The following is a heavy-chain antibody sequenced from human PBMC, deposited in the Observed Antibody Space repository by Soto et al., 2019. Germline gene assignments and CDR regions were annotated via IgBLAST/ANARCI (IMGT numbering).Heavy chain of an antibody. CDR2: INHSGST. J-gene: IGHJ5*02. CDR1: GGSFSGYY. Sequence: QVQLQQWGAGLLKPSETLSLTCAVYGGSFSGYYWSWIRQPPGKGLEWIGEINHSGSTNYNPSLKSRVTISVDTSKNQFSLKLSSVTAADTAVYYCARVNSIAARPRGYNWFDPWGQGTLVTVSS. CDR3: ARVNSIAARPRGYNWFDP. D-gene: IGHD6-6*01. V-gene: IGHV4-34*01.